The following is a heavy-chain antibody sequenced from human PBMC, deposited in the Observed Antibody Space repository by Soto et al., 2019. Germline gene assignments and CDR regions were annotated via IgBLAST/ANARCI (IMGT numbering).Heavy chain of an antibody. Sequence: EVQLVESGGGLAQPGGSLRLSCAASGFIFSSFTMNWVRQAPRKGLEWISYIGSDIYYADSVKGRFTTSRDMAKNSLYLQLNSLRAEDSAVYYCVRDWSCAFDNWGQGTLVTGSS. CDR1: GFIFSSFT. CDR3: VRDWSCAFDN. J-gene: IGHJ4*02. CDR2: IGSDI. V-gene: IGHV3-48*01.